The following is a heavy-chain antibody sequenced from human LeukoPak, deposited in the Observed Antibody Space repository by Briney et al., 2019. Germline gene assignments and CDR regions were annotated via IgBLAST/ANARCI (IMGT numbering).Heavy chain of an antibody. Sequence: SETLSLTCTVSGGSISSSSYYWGWIRQPPGKGLEWIGSIYYSGSTYYNPSLKSRVTISVDTSKNQFSLKLSSVTAADTAVYYCARNSYDFWSGRLYYYYGMDVWGQGTTVTVSS. D-gene: IGHD3-3*01. J-gene: IGHJ6*02. CDR1: GGSISSSSYY. V-gene: IGHV4-39*07. CDR3: ARNSYDFWSGRLYYYYGMDV. CDR2: IYYSGST.